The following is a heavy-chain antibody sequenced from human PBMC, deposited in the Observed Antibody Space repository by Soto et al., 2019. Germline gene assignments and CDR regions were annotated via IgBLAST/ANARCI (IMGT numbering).Heavy chain of an antibody. CDR2: TNAGNGNT. CDR1: GYTFTSYA. V-gene: IGHV1-3*01. J-gene: IGHJ6*02. D-gene: IGHD2-21*02. CDR3: ASSHCGGDCYSYYYYGMDV. Sequence: ASVKVSCKASGYTFTSYAMHWVRQAPGQRLEWMGWTNAGNGNTKYSQKFQGRVTITRDTSASTAYMELSSLRSEDTAVYYCASSHCGGDCYSYYYYGMDVWGQGTTVTVYS.